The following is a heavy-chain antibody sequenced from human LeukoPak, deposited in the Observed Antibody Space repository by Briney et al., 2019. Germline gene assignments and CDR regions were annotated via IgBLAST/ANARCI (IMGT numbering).Heavy chain of an antibody. D-gene: IGHD1-26*01. CDR3: ARGYNRGSYYNY. V-gene: IGHV4-59*01. Sequence: PSETLSLTCTVSGGSISSYYWSWIRQPPGKGLEWIGYIDYSGSTNYNPSLKSRVTISVDTSKNQFSLKLSSVTAADTAVYYCARGYNRGSYYNYWGQGTLVTVSS. CDR1: GGSISSYY. CDR2: IDYSGST. J-gene: IGHJ4*02.